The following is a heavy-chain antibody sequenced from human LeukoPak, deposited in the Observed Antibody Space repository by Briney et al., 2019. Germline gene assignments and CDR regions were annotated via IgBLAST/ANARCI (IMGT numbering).Heavy chain of an antibody. CDR1: GFTFSSYS. CDR2: ISSSSSSYI. D-gene: IGHD3-22*01. V-gene: IGHV3-21*01. Sequence: GGSLRLSCAASGFTFSSYSMNWVRQAPGKGLEWVSSISSSSSSYIYYADSVKGRFTISRDNAKNSLYLHMNSLRAEDTAVYYCARDIDYYDSSGYYYRLYYYYGMDVWGQGTTVTVSS. CDR3: ARDIDYYDSSGYYYRLYYYYGMDV. J-gene: IGHJ6*02.